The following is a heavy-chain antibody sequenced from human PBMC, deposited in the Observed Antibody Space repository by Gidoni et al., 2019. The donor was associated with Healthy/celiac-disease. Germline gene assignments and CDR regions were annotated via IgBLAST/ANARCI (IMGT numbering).Heavy chain of an antibody. CDR1: GGSISSYY. J-gene: IGHJ3*02. D-gene: IGHD2-2*01. Sequence: QVQLQESGPGLVKPSETLSLTCTVSGGSISSYYWSWIRQPPGKGLEWIGYIYYSGSTNYNPSLKSRVTISVDTSKNQFSLKLSSVTAADTAVYYCARGMYRLPLAFDIWGQGTMVTVSS. CDR3: ARGMYRLPLAFDI. CDR2: IYYSGST. V-gene: IGHV4-59*01.